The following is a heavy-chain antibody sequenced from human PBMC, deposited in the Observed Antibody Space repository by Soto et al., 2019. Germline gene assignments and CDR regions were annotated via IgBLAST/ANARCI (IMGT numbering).Heavy chain of an antibody. CDR3: ARMVGATLVDF. J-gene: IGHJ4*02. D-gene: IGHD1-26*01. CDR1: GASISSTTSGNW. V-gene: IGHV4-4*02. CDR2: IYHSGST. Sequence: QVQLQESGPGLVRPSGTLSLTCAVSGASISSTTSGNWWSWVRQPPGKGREWIGEIYHSGSTNYNPSIKSRVTMSVDKSKNPFSLKLSSVTAAGTAGYYCARMVGATLVDFWGQGTLVTVSS.